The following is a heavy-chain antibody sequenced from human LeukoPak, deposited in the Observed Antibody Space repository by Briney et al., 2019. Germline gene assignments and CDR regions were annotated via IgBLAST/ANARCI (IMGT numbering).Heavy chain of an antibody. D-gene: IGHD6-13*01. J-gene: IGHJ4*02. V-gene: IGHV3-21*01. CDR3: ATLHHSSSGDY. Sequence: GGSLRLSCAASGFTFSSYSINWVRQAPGEGLEWVSSISSSSSYIYYADSVKGRFTISRDNAKNSLYLQMNSLRAEDTAVYYCATLHHSSSGDYWGQGTLVTVSS. CDR1: GFTFSSYS. CDR2: ISSSSSYI.